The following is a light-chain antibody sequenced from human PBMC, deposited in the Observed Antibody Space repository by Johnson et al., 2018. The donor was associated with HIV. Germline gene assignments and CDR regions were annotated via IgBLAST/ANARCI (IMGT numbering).Light chain of an antibody. J-gene: IGLJ1*01. CDR2: ENN. CDR1: SSNIGNNY. Sequence: QSVLTQPPSVSAAPGQKVTISCSGSSSNIGNNYVSWYQHLPGTAPKLLIYENNKRPSGIPDRFSGSKSGTSATLGITGLQTGNEADYYCGTWDNSLSIGGVFGSATKVTVL. V-gene: IGLV1-51*02. CDR3: GTWDNSLSIGGV.